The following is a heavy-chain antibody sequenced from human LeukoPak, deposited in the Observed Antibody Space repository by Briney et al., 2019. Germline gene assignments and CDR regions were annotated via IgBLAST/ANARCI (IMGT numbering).Heavy chain of an antibody. Sequence: GGSLRLSCAASGLTFRDAWMSWVRQAPGRGLECVSVLFSDGSTYYADSVKGRFTISRDSSKNTLYLQMHSLRAEDTAVYYCATAAPISEYIYAYDYWGQGTLVTVSS. J-gene: IGHJ4*02. CDR3: ATAAPISEYIYAYDY. D-gene: IGHD5-18*01. V-gene: IGHV3-53*01. CDR1: GLTFRDAW. CDR2: LFSDGST.